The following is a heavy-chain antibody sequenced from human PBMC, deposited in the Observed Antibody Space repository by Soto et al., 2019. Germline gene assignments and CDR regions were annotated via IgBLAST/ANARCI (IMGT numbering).Heavy chain of an antibody. V-gene: IGHV4-59*01. CDR2: IYYSGST. CDR3: ARGQYYDSSGYYGGNWFDP. D-gene: IGHD3-22*01. Sequence: PSETLSLTCTVSGGSISSYYWSWIRQPPGKGLEWIGYIYYSGSTNYNPSLKSRVTISVDTSKNQFSLKLSSVTAADTAVCYCARGQYYDSSGYYGGNWFDPWGQGTLVTVSS. J-gene: IGHJ5*02. CDR1: GGSISSYY.